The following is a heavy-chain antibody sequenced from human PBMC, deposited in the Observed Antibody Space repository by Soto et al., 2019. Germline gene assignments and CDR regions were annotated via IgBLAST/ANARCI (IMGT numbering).Heavy chain of an antibody. V-gene: IGHV3-23*01. CDR3: AKRRGNDYGDYGQGWGLLYYYYYMDV. D-gene: IGHD4-17*01. CDR2: ISGSGGST. CDR1: GFTFSSYA. Sequence: GGSLRLSCAASGFTFSSYAMSWVRQAPGKGLEWVSAISGSGGSTYYADSVKGRFTISRDNSKNTLYLQMNSLRAEDTAVYYCAKRRGNDYGDYGQGWGLLYYYYYMDVWGKGTTVTVSS. J-gene: IGHJ6*03.